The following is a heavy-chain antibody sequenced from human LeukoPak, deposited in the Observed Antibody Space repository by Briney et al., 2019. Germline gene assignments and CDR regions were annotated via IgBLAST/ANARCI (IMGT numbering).Heavy chain of an antibody. CDR2: ISTSSSTI. CDR1: GFTFSSYG. J-gene: IGHJ4*02. Sequence: GGSLRLSCAASGFTFSSYGINWVRQAPGKGLEWVSYISTSSSTIYYADSVKGRFTISRDNAKSSLYLQTNSLRAEDTAVYFCARDCSSTICYDTPDFDYWGQGTLVTVSS. CDR3: ARDCSSTICYDTPDFDY. D-gene: IGHD2-2*01. V-gene: IGHV3-48*01.